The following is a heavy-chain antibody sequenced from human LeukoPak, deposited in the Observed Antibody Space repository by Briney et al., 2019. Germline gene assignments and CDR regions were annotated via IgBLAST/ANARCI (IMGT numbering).Heavy chain of an antibody. J-gene: IGHJ6*02. V-gene: IGHV3-66*04. CDR2: IYSGGST. CDR3: ARLPHTQDYYGMDV. Sequence: GGSLRLSCAASGFTVSSNYMSWVRQAPGKGLEWVSVIYSGGSTYYADSVKGRFTISRDNSKNTLYLQMNSLRAEDTAVYYCARLPHTQDYYGMDVWGQGTTVTVSS. CDR1: GFTVSSNY.